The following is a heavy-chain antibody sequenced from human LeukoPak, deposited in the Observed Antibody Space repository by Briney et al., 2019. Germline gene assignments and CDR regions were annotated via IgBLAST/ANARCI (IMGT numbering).Heavy chain of an antibody. CDR1: GFTFSCYW. Sequence: PGGSLRLSCAASGFTFSCYWVSWVRHAPGKGLGWVANMKEDGSERYYVDSVKGRCTIYREHAKNSLYLQMNSLRAEDTAVYYCARDRYTYGRPPRVLDPWGQGTLVTVSS. D-gene: IGHD3-16*01. J-gene: IGHJ5*02. V-gene: IGHV3-7*01. CDR3: ARDRYTYGRPPRVLDP. CDR2: MKEDGSER.